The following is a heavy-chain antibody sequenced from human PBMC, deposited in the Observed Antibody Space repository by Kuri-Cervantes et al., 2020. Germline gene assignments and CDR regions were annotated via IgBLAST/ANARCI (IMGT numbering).Heavy chain of an antibody. CDR3: ARGHYGLDV. V-gene: IGHV3-23*01. J-gene: IGHJ6*02. Sequence: LTCVASGFTVSTNYMSWVRQAPGKGLEWVSAISGSGGSTYYADSVKGRFTISRDNSKNTLYLQMNSLRAEDTAVYYCARGHYGLDVWGQGTTVTVSS. CDR1: GFTVSTNY. CDR2: ISGSGGST.